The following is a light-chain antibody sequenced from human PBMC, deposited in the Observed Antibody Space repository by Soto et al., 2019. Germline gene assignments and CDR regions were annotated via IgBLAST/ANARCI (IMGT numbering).Light chain of an antibody. J-gene: IGKJ1*01. CDR2: DAS. CDR3: QQYDIWPPWT. Sequence: EIEMTQSPATLSVSPGERATLSCRSSQSVGSKLAWYPQKPGQAPRLLIYDASNRAMGVPARLSGSGSGTEFTLTISSLQSEYVAVYHCQQYDIWPPWTFGQGTKVEI. CDR1: QSVGSK. V-gene: IGKV3-15*01.